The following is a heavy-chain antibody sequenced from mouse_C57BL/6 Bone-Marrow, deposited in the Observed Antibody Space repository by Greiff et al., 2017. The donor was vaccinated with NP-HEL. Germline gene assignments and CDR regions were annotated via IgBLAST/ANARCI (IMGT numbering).Heavy chain of an antibody. D-gene: IGHD1-1*01. CDR2: IDPENGDT. CDR1: GFNIKDDY. Sequence: VQLQQSGAELVRPGASVKLSCTASGFNIKDDYMHWVKQRPEKGLEWIGWIDPENGDTAYASTFQGKATITADTSSNTAYLQLSSLTSEDTAVYYCTPGSSYQLYFDVWGTGTTVTVSS. J-gene: IGHJ1*03. CDR3: TPGSSYQLYFDV. V-gene: IGHV14-4*01.